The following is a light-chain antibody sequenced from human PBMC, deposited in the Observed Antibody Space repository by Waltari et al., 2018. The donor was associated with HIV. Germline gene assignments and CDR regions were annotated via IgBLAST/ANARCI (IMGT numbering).Light chain of an antibody. CDR2: FNSDGSH. Sequence: QLVLTQSPSASASLGASVKLTCTLRGGHSNYAIARLQQQPGKGPRYLMRFNSDGSHSKGDGIPDRFSGSSSGAERYLTISSLQSEDEADYYCQTWGTGIQRLFGGGTKLTVL. V-gene: IGLV4-69*01. CDR1: GGHSNYA. J-gene: IGLJ3*02. CDR3: QTWGTGIQRL.